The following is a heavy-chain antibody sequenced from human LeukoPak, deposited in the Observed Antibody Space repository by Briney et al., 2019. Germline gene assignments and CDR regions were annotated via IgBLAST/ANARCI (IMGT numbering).Heavy chain of an antibody. CDR3: ARDRVGALFRY. D-gene: IGHD1-26*01. CDR1: GFTVSSNY. J-gene: IGHJ4*02. CDR2: IYSGGST. Sequence: WGSLRLSCAASGFTVSSNYMSWVRQAPGKGLEWGSVIYSGGSTYYADSVKGRFTISRDNSKNTLYLQMNSLRAADTAVYYCARDRVGALFRYWGQGTLVTVSS. V-gene: IGHV3-53*01.